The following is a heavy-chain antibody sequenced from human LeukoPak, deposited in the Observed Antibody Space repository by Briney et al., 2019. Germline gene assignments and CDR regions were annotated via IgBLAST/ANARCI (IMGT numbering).Heavy chain of an antibody. Sequence: GGSLRLSWAASGFTFSSYAMSWVRQAPAKGLEWVSAISGSGGSTYYADSVKGRFTISRDNSKNTLYLQMNSLRAEDTAVYYCAKGGYCSSTSCSPTIDYWGQGTLVTVSS. V-gene: IGHV3-23*01. J-gene: IGHJ4*02. CDR2: ISGSGGST. CDR3: AKGGYCSSTSCSPTIDY. CDR1: GFTFSSYA. D-gene: IGHD2-2*03.